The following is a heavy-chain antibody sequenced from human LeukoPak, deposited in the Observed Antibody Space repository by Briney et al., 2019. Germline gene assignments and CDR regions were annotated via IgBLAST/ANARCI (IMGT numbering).Heavy chain of an antibody. Sequence: PGGSLRLSCAASGFTFSSYEMNWVRQAPGKGLEWVSYISSSGSTIYYADSVKGRFTISRDNAKNSLYLQMNSLRAEDTVVYYCARAGRFLEWLSSSYYYYYMDVWGKGTTVTVSS. J-gene: IGHJ6*03. CDR2: ISSSGSTI. D-gene: IGHD3-3*01. CDR3: ARAGRFLEWLSSSYYYYYMDV. V-gene: IGHV3-48*03. CDR1: GFTFSSYE.